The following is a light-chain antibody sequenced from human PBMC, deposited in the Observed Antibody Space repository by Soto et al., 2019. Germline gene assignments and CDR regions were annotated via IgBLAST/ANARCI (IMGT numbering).Light chain of an antibody. CDR1: QGISSY. CDR3: QPYYSDPWT. CDR2: AAS. V-gene: IGKV1-8*01. J-gene: IGKJ1*01. Sequence: AIRMTQSPSSLSASTGDRVTITCRASQGISSYLAWYQQKPGKAPKLLIYAASTLQSGVPSRFSGRGSGTDFTLTISCLQSEDFATYYCQPYYSDPWTFGQGPKVEIK.